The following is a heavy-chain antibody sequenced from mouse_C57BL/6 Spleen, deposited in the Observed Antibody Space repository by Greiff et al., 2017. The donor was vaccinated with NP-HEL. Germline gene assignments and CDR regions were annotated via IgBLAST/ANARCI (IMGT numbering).Heavy chain of an antibody. V-gene: IGHV5-6*01. CDR1: GFTFSSYG. CDR2: ISSGGSYT. CDR3: ARHPLITTVVATPYWYFDV. Sequence: EVQLLESGGDLVKPGGSLKLSCAASGFTFSSYGMSWVRQTPDKRLEWVATISSGGSYTYYPDSVKGRFTISRDNAKNTLYLQMSSLKSEDTAMYYCARHPLITTVVATPYWYFDVWGTGTTVTVSS. J-gene: IGHJ1*03. D-gene: IGHD1-1*01.